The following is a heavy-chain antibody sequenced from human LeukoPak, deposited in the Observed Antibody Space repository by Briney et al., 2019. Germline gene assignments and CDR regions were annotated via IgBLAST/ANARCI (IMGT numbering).Heavy chain of an antibody. V-gene: IGHV4-38-2*01. CDR1: GHSISSGYY. D-gene: IGHD1-26*01. Sequence: PSETLSLTCAVSGHSISSGYYWGWIRQPPGKGLEWIGSIYHSGSTYYNPSLKSRVTISVDTSKNQFSLKLSSVTAADTAVYYCARQNPVWELRVWYFDYWGQGTLVTVSS. CDR3: ARQNPVWELRVWYFDY. J-gene: IGHJ4*02. CDR2: IYHSGST.